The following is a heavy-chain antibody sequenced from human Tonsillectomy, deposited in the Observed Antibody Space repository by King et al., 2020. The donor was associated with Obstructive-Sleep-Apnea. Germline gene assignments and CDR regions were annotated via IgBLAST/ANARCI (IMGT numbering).Heavy chain of an antibody. CDR1: GGSISSYY. J-gene: IGHJ4*02. CDR3: AREWVAGGRHGGEPDPPSGQIDY. D-gene: IGHD2-21*01. Sequence: VQLQESGPGLVKPSETLSLTCTVSGGSISSYYWSWIRQPPGKGLEWIGYIYYSGSTNYNPSLKSRVTISVDTSKNQFSLKLSSVTAADTAVYYCAREWVAGGRHGGEPDPPSGQIDYWGQGTLVTVSS. V-gene: IGHV4-59*01. CDR2: IYYSGST.